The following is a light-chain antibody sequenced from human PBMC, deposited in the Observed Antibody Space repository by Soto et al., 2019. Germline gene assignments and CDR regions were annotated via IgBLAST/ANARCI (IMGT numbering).Light chain of an antibody. J-gene: IGKJ1*01. CDR3: PQYNNWPPWT. CDR2: GAS. Sequence: EIVMTQSPATLSVSPGERATLSCRASQSVSSNLAWFQQKPGQAPRLLIYGASTRATGIPARFSGSGSGTAFTLTISSLQSEDFAVYYCPQYNNWPPWTFGQGTNVEIK. V-gene: IGKV3-15*01. CDR1: QSVSSN.